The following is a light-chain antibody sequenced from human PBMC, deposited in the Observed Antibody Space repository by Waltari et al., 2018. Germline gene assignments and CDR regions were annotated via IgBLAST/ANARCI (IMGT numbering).Light chain of an antibody. CDR1: QSVLDTSNNKNF. CDR2: WAS. CDR3: HQYSATPLT. J-gene: IGKJ4*01. Sequence: DIVLTQSPASLAVSLGERATINCKSSQSVLDTSNNKNFLSWYQQRPGQPPTLLVYWASIRQSVIPDRFTGSGSGTDFTLTISNFQAEDVAVYYCHQYSATPLTFGGGTKVEMK. V-gene: IGKV4-1*01.